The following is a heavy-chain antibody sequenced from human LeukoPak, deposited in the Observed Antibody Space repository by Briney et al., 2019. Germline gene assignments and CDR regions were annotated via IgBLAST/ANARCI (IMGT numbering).Heavy chain of an antibody. V-gene: IGHV4-59*01. Sequence: SETLSLTCTVSGGSISSYYWSWIRQPPGKGLEWIGYIYYSGSTNYNPSLKSRVTISVDTSKNQFSLKLSSVTAADTAVYYCARVHVRAAAGSDFDYWGQGTLVTVSS. D-gene: IGHD6-13*01. J-gene: IGHJ4*02. CDR2: IYYSGST. CDR1: GGSISSYY. CDR3: ARVHVRAAAGSDFDY.